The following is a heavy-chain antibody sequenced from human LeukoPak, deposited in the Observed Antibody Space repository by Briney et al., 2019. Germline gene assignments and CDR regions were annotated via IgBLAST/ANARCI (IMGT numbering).Heavy chain of an antibody. J-gene: IGHJ4*02. V-gene: IGHV4-34*01. CDR3: ARRYYDILTGYSAIDY. CDR2: INHSGST. CDR1: GGSFSGYY. Sequence: SETLSLTCAVYGGSFSGYYWSWIRQPPGKGLEWIGEINHSGSTNYNPSLKSRVTISVDTSKNQFSLKLSSVTAADTAVYYCARRYYDILTGYSAIDYWGQGTLVTVSS. D-gene: IGHD3-9*01.